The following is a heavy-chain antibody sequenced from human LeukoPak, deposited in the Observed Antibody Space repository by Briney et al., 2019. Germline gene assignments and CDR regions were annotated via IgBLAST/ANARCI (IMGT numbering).Heavy chain of an antibody. Sequence: ASVKVSCKASGGTFSSYAISWVRQAPGQGLEWMGGIIPIFGTANYAQKFQGRVTITADESTSTAYMELSSLRSEDTAVYYCARAGDRATTPGYYFDYWGQGTLVTVSS. V-gene: IGHV1-69*13. CDR2: IIPIFGTA. D-gene: IGHD7-27*01. J-gene: IGHJ4*02. CDR1: GGTFSSYA. CDR3: ARAGDRATTPGYYFDY.